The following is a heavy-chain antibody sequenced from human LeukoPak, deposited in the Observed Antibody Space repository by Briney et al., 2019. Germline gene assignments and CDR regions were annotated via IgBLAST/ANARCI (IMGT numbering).Heavy chain of an antibody. D-gene: IGHD3-9*01. Sequence: SETLSLTCAVYGGSFSGYYWSWIRQPPGKGLEWIGEINHSGSTNYNPSLKSRVTISVDTSKNQFSLKLSSVTAADTAVYYCARAPIVRYFDWVDYWGQGTLVTVSS. CDR1: GGSFSGYY. CDR3: ARAPIVRYFDWVDY. CDR2: INHSGST. V-gene: IGHV4-34*01. J-gene: IGHJ4*02.